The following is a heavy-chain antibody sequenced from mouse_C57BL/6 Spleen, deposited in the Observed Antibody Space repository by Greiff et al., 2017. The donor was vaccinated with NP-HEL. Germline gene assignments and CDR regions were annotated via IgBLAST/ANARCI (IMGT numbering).Heavy chain of an antibody. V-gene: IGHV10-1*01. Sequence: EVQRVESGGGLVQPKGSLKLSCAASGFSFNTYAMNWVRQAPGKGLEWVARIRSKSNNYATYYADSVKDRFTISRDDSESMLYLQMNNLKTEDTAMYYCVRLYYGSSYAYYYAMDYWGQGTSVTVSS. CDR1: GFSFNTYA. D-gene: IGHD1-1*01. CDR2: IRSKSNNYAT. J-gene: IGHJ4*01. CDR3: VRLYYGSSYAYYYAMDY.